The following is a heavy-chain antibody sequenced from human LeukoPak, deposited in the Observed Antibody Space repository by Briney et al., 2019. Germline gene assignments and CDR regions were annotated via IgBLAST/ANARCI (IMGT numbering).Heavy chain of an antibody. Sequence: PGGSLRLSCAASGFTFSSYSMNWVRQAPGKGLEWVSSISSSSSYIYYADSVRGRFTISRDNAKNSLYLQMNSLRAEDTAVYYCATDKRELYSSGWYSGIDYWGQGTLVTVSS. D-gene: IGHD6-19*01. CDR3: ATDKRELYSSGWYSGIDY. J-gene: IGHJ4*02. V-gene: IGHV3-21*01. CDR1: GFTFSSYS. CDR2: ISSSSSYI.